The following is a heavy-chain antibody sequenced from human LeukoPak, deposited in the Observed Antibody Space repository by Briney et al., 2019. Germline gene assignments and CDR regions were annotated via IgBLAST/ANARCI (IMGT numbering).Heavy chain of an antibody. J-gene: IGHJ4*02. CDR3: ARWALYGSGSYDFDY. Sequence: SETLSLTCAVYGGSFSGYYWSWIRQPPGKGLEWIGEINHSGSTNYNPSLKSRVTISVDTSKNQFSLKLSSVTAADTAAYYCARWALYGSGSYDFDYWGQGTLVTVSS. CDR2: INHSGST. CDR1: GGSFSGYY. D-gene: IGHD3-10*01. V-gene: IGHV4-34*01.